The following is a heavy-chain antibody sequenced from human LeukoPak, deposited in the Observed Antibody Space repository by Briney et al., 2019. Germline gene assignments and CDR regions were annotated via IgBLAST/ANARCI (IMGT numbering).Heavy chain of an antibody. CDR1: GFTFSSYG. Sequence: GGSLRLSCAASGFTFSSYGMHWVRQAPGKGLEWVAFIRYDGSNKYYADSVKGRFTISRDNSKNTLYLQMNSLRAEDTAVYYCAKDFHRDYYDSSGYYSFDYWGQGTPVTVSS. CDR3: AKDFHRDYYDSSGYYSFDY. CDR2: IRYDGSNK. V-gene: IGHV3-30*02. J-gene: IGHJ4*02. D-gene: IGHD3-22*01.